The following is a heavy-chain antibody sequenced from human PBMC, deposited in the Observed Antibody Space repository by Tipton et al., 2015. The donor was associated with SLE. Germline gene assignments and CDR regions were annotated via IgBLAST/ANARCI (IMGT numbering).Heavy chain of an antibody. Sequence: QLVQSGAEVKKPGSSVKVSCKASGGTFSSYAISWVRQAPGQGLEWMGGIIPIFGTANYAQKFQGRVTITTDESTSTAYMGLSSLRSEDTAVYYCARDGGNSMRATKAFDIWGQGTMVTVSS. V-gene: IGHV1-69*01. D-gene: IGHD1-26*01. J-gene: IGHJ3*02. CDR3: ARDGGNSMRATKAFDI. CDR2: IIPIFGTA. CDR1: GGTFSSYA.